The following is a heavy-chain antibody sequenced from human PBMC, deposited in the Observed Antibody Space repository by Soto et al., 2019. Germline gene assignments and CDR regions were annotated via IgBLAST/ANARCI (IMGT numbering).Heavy chain of an antibody. Sequence: VASVKVSCKASGYTFTGYYMHWVRQAPGQGLEWMGWINPNSGGTNYAQKFQGRVTMTRDTFISTAYMELSRLRSDDTAVYYCARAGVGAALLGMDVWGQGTTVTVSS. V-gene: IGHV1-2*02. J-gene: IGHJ6*02. CDR2: INPNSGGT. CDR3: ARAGVGAALLGMDV. D-gene: IGHD1-26*01. CDR1: GYTFTGYY.